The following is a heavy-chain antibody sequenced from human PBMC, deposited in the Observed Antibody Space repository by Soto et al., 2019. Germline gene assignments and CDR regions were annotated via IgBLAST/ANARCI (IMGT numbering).Heavy chain of an antibody. CDR1: GFTFSSYA. CDR3: AKRSVSGVAFDI. D-gene: IGHD6-25*01. Sequence: PGGSLRLSCAASGFTFSSYAMSWVRQAPGKGLEWVSAISGSDASTYYADSVKGRFTISRDHSKNTLYLQMNSLRAEDTALYYSAKRSVSGVAFDIWGQGTMVT. J-gene: IGHJ3*02. V-gene: IGHV3-23*01. CDR2: ISGSDAST.